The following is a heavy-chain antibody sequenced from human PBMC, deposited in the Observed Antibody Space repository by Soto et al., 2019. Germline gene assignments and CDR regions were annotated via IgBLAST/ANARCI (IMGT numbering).Heavy chain of an antibody. D-gene: IGHD3-3*01. V-gene: IGHV3-7*01. Sequence: GGSLRLSCAASGFTFSSYWMSWVRQAPGKGLEWVANIKQDGSEKYYVDSVKGRFTISRDNAKNSLYLQMNSLRAEDTAVYYCARERITIFGVVIVYFDYWGQGTLVTVSS. CDR1: GFTFSSYW. CDR2: IKQDGSEK. J-gene: IGHJ4*02. CDR3: ARERITIFGVVIVYFDY.